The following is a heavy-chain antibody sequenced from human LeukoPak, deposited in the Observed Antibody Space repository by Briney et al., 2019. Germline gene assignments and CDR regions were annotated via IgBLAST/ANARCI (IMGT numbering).Heavy chain of an antibody. Sequence: GGSLRLSCAASGFTFSNYWMTWVRQAPGKGLEWVANIKQDGSETYYVDFVKGRFTISRDNAKNSLYLHMNSLRAEDTAVYYCARDYGGSSPFDYWGQGTLVTVSS. CDR1: GFTFSNYW. J-gene: IGHJ4*02. D-gene: IGHD4-23*01. CDR3: ARDYGGSSPFDY. V-gene: IGHV3-7*01. CDR2: IKQDGSET.